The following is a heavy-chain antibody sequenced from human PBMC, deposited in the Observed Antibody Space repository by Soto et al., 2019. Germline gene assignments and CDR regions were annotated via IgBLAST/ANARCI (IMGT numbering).Heavy chain of an antibody. CDR1: GFTFNSYC. V-gene: IGHV3-30*18. Sequence: GGSLRLSCAASGFTFNSYCMYWVRQAPGKGLEWVAGISYAGSNQYHADSVRGRFTISRDNSKNTLYLQMNSLRTEDTAVYYCAKLLYHYDSSGFTADHWGQGIQVTVSS. J-gene: IGHJ4*02. CDR3: AKLLYHYDSSGFTADH. CDR2: ISYAGSNQ. D-gene: IGHD3-22*01.